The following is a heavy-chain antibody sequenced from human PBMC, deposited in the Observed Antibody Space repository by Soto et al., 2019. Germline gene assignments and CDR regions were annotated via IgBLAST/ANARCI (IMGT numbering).Heavy chain of an antibody. V-gene: IGHV3-23*01. CDR1: GFPFSSYA. Sequence: GASVKVSCDAYGFPFSSYAMSRVRQTPGKGLEWVSGISGSGGRTYYADSVKGRFTISRDNSNNTLSLQMHILRVEDTAVYFCAKGGYYSLFDIWGQGTMVTVSS. J-gene: IGHJ3*02. CDR3: AKGGYYSLFDI. D-gene: IGHD3-16*01. CDR2: ISGSGGRT.